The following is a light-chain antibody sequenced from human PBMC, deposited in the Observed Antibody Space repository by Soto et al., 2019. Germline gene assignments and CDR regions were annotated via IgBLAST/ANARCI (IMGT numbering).Light chain of an antibody. V-gene: IGKV1-33*01. J-gene: IGKJ3*01. CDR2: ESS. CDR1: QAITDY. Sequence: DIQLTQSPSSLSPSVGDRVTITCRSTQAITDYLNWYQQKPGGVPKLLIYESSTLEPEVPSRFRISGLGTEFTFTISGAQPDATATSFCEQVDYLPYTVGPGTTVYV. CDR3: EQVDYLPYT.